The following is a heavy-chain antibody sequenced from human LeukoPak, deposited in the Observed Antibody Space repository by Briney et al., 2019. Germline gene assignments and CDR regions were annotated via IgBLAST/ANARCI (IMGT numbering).Heavy chain of an antibody. CDR3: ARDEGSGSYYYY. V-gene: IGHV3-21*01. D-gene: IGHD1-26*01. Sequence: GGSLRLSCAASGFTFSSYSMNWVRQAPGKGLEWVSSISSSSSYIYYADSVKGRFTISRDNAKNSLYLQMNSLRAEDTAVYYCARDEGSGSYYYYWGQGTLVTVS. CDR1: GFTFSSYS. J-gene: IGHJ4*02. CDR2: ISSSSSYI.